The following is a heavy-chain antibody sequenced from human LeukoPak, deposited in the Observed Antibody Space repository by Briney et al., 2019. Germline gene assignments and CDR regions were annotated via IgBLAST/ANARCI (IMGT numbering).Heavy chain of an antibody. J-gene: IGHJ4*02. Sequence: PGRSLRLSXAASGFTFSGYGMHWVRQAPGKGLEWVAVIWYDGSNKHYADSVKGRFTISRDNSKNTLCLQMNSLRAEDTAVYYCAKDSTAIAVAGTGFFDYWGQGTLVTVSS. CDR1: GFTFSGYG. V-gene: IGHV3-33*06. CDR3: AKDSTAIAVAGTGFFDY. CDR2: IWYDGSNK. D-gene: IGHD6-19*01.